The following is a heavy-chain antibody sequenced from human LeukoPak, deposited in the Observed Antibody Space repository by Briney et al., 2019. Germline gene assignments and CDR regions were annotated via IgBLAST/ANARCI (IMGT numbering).Heavy chain of an antibody. J-gene: IGHJ4*02. CDR2: ISSSSSYI. Sequence: GGSLRLCCAASGFTFSIYIMNWDRQAPGNGMEWVSSISSSSSYIYYADSVKGRFTISRDNAKNSLYLQMNSLRAEDTAVYYCARDPFGVVISDRGFDYWGQGTLVTVSS. D-gene: IGHD3-3*01. CDR1: GFTFSIYI. CDR3: ARDPFGVVISDRGFDY. V-gene: IGHV3-21*01.